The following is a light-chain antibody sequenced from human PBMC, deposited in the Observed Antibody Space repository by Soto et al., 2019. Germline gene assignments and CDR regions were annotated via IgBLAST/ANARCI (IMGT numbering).Light chain of an antibody. CDR2: GAS. CDR3: QEYGSSALT. CDR1: QSVSSIS. J-gene: IGKJ4*01. Sequence: DIVLTKSPGTMSLSPGERATLSCRASQSVSSISLAWYQQKPGQAPRLLIYGASIMHTGIPDRFSGSGSGTDFTLTIIRLEPEDSAVYYCQEYGSSALTFGGGTKVEIK. V-gene: IGKV3-20*01.